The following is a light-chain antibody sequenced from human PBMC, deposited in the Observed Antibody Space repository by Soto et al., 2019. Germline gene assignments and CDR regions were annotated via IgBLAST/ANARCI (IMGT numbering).Light chain of an antibody. V-gene: IGLV1-44*01. CDR2: TNN. CDR3: ATWDDSLKAVL. Sequence: QLVLTQPPSASGTPGQRVTISCSGSNSNIGSNTVNWYQQLPGTAPKPLIYTNNQRPSGVPDRFSGSKSGTSASLAISGLQSEDVADYYCATWDDSLKAVLFGGGTKLTVL. J-gene: IGLJ2*01. CDR1: NSNIGSNT.